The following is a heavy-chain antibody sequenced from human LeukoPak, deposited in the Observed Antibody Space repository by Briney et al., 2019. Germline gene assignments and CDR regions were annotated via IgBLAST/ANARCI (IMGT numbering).Heavy chain of an antibody. V-gene: IGHV4-4*02. Sequence: SETLSLTCAVSGGSISSSNWWSLVRQPPGKGLEWIGVIYHSGSNNYNPSLKSRVTISVDNSKKQFSLKLSSVTAADTAVYYCARLQTSVATIRAAGADSYYFDYWGEGTLVTVSS. J-gene: IGHJ4*02. CDR1: GGSISSSNW. D-gene: IGHD5-12*01. CDR3: ARLQTSVATIRAAGADSYYFDY. CDR2: IYHSGSN.